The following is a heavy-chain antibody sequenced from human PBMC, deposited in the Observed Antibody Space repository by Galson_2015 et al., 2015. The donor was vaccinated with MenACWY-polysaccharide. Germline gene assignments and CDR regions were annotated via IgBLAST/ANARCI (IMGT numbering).Heavy chain of an antibody. CDR1: GFSLRTSGVG. CDR2: IYWSDDK. V-gene: IGHV2-5*01. CDR3: AHRRGVNNGWLS. Sequence: PALVTPSRTLTLTCSFSGFSLRTSGVGVGWIRQPPGKALEWLAVIYWSDDKGHSPSLGSRLPNTMDNSKEQVVLTMTNMDPVDTATYYCAHRRGVNNGWLSWGQGILVTVSS. D-gene: IGHD3-10*01. J-gene: IGHJ4*02.